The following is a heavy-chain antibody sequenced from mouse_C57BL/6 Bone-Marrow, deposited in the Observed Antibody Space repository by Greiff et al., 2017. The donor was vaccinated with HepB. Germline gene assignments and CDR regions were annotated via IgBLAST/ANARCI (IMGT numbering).Heavy chain of an antibody. Sequence: EAQGVESGGGLVQPGGSLKLSCAASGFTFSDYYMYWVRQTPEKRLEWVAYISNGGGSTYYPDTVKGRFTISRDNAKNTLYLQMSRLKSEDTAMYYCARHSYDYDVAWFAYWGQGTLVTVSA. J-gene: IGHJ3*01. CDR2: ISNGGGST. V-gene: IGHV5-12*01. CDR3: ARHSYDYDVAWFAY. D-gene: IGHD2-4*01. CDR1: GFTFSDYY.